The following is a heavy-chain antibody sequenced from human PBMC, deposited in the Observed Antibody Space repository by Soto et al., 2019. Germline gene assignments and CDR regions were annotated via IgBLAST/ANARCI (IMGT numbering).Heavy chain of an antibody. Sequence: GGSLRLSCAAFGFPFSRYWMSWVRQAPGKGLEWVANIKQDGSEKSYVDSVKGRFSISRDDAKNSLYLQMNSLRVEDTAVYFCGRDLPSISGRPGGWFDPWGQGTLVTVSS. CDR1: GFPFSRYW. CDR3: GRDLPSISGRPGGWFDP. J-gene: IGHJ5*02. CDR2: IKQDGSEK. V-gene: IGHV3-7*01. D-gene: IGHD6-6*01.